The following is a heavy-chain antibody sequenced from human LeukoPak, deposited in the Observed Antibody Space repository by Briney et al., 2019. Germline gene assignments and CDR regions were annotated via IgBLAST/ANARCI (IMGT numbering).Heavy chain of an antibody. CDR1: GYTFSSHG. Sequence: GGSPRLSCAVSGYTFSSHGMHWVRQAPGKGLEWVAAIWYDGSDKYYADSVKGRFTISRGNSKNMLYLQMDSLRAEDTALYYCARLWGSVSGYFDYWGQGTLVTVSS. CDR2: IWYDGSDK. V-gene: IGHV3-33*01. D-gene: IGHD2-21*01. J-gene: IGHJ4*02. CDR3: ARLWGSVSGYFDY.